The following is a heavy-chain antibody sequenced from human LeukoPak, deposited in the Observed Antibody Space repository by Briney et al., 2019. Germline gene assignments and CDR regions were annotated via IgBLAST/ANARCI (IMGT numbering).Heavy chain of an antibody. V-gene: IGHV4-4*09. J-gene: IGHJ4*02. CDR1: GGSISSNY. Sequence: PSETLSVTCTVLGGSISSNYWSWIRKPPGKGLEWIGYFFNSGITNKNPSLKSRVTISGDTSKNQFSLKLSSVTAADTAVYYCARHGDVRYFDWLKDGFDYWGQGTLVTVSS. CDR2: FFNSGIT. CDR3: ARHGDVRYFDWLKDGFDY. D-gene: IGHD3-9*01.